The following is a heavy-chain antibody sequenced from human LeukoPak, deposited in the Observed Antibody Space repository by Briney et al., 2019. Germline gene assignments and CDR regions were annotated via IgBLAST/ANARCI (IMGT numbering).Heavy chain of an antibody. V-gene: IGHV3-15*01. CDR3: TTESMIVVVISN. CDR1: GFTFSSYG. J-gene: IGHJ4*02. D-gene: IGHD3-22*01. CDR2: IKSKTDGGTT. Sequence: PGGSLRLSCAASGFTFSSYGMHWVRQAPGKGLEWVGRIKSKTDGGTTDYAAPVKGRFTISRDDSKNTLYLQMNSLKTEDTAVYYCTTESMIVVVISNWGQGTLVTVSS.